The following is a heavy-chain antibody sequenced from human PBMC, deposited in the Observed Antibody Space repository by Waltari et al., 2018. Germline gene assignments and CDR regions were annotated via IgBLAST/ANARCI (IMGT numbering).Heavy chain of an antibody. D-gene: IGHD7-27*01. V-gene: IGHV4-34*01. CDR2: IHHSGNS. CDR1: GGSFTNYY. J-gene: IGHJ3*01. Sequence: QVQLQQWGAGLLTPSETLSLTCAVSGGSFTNYYWNWLRQPPGKGLEWIGEIHHSGNSNYNPSLKSRVTMSVDTSKNQFSLNLNSVTATDTAVYYCVRGLLGDAFDVWGRGTMVTVSS. CDR3: VRGLLGDAFDV.